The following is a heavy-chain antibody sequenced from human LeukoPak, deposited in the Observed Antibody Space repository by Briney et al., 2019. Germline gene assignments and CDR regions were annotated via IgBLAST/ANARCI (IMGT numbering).Heavy chain of an antibody. CDR3: ATADVLRFLEWLPCPDY. V-gene: IGHV1-2*02. CDR1: GYTFTGYY. CDR2: INPNSGGT. Sequence: GASVKVSCKASGYTFTGYYMHWVRQAPGQGLEWMGWINPNSGGTNYAQKFQGRVTMTRDTSISTAYMELSRLRSDDTAVYYCATADVLRFLEWLPCPDYWGQGTLVTVSS. J-gene: IGHJ4*02. D-gene: IGHD3-3*01.